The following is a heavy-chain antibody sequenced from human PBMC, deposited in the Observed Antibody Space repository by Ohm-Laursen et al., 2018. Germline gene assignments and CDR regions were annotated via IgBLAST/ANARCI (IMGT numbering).Heavy chain of an antibody. CDR3: AKVGGAAAGLYYFDY. Sequence: SLRLSCAASGFSVSNNYLSWVRQAPGKGLEWVSAISGSGGSTYYADSVKGRFTISRDNSKNTLYLQMNSLRAEDTAVYYCAKVGGAAAGLYYFDYWGQGTLVTVSS. D-gene: IGHD6-13*01. J-gene: IGHJ4*02. CDR2: ISGSGGST. CDR1: GFSVSNNY. V-gene: IGHV3-23*01.